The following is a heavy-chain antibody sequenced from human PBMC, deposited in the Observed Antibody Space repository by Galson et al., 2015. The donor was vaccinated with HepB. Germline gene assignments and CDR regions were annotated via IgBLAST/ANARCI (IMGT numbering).Heavy chain of an antibody. CDR3: ASHGIAAPRSYFDY. CDR1: GGSVSSGSYY. Sequence: SETLSLTCTVSGGSVSSGSYYWSWIRQPPGKGLEWIGYIYYSGSTNYDPPLKSRVTISVDTSKNQFSLKLSSVTAADTAVYYCASHGIAAPRSYFDYWGQGQWSPSLQ. CDR2: IYYSGST. J-gene: IGHJ4*03. D-gene: IGHD6-6*01. V-gene: IGHV4-61*01.